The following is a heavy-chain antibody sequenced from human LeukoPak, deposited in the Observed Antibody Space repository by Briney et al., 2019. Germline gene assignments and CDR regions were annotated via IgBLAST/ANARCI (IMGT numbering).Heavy chain of an antibody. Sequence: SETLSLTCTVSGDSINNYYWSWIRQPPGKGLEWIGYVHYSGYTKYHPSLKSRVTISVDTSKNQFSLKLSSVTAADTAVYYCARHSSLQGYYFDYWGQGTLVTVSS. CDR3: ARHSSLQGYYFDY. J-gene: IGHJ4*02. CDR2: VHYSGYT. CDR1: GDSINNYY. V-gene: IGHV4-59*08. D-gene: IGHD6-6*01.